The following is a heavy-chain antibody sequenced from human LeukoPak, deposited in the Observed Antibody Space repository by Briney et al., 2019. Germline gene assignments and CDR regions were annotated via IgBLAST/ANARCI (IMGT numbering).Heavy chain of an antibody. V-gene: IGHV4-39*01. CDR2: IYYSGST. J-gene: IGHJ4*02. Sequence: SETLSLTCTVSGGSISSYYWGWIRQPPGKGLEWIGSIYYSGSTYYNPSLKSRVTISVDTSKNRFSLKLSSVTAADTAVYYCARQGDYIWGSYRNPFDYWGQGTLVTVSS. D-gene: IGHD3-16*02. CDR3: ARQGDYIWGSYRNPFDY. CDR1: GGSISSYY.